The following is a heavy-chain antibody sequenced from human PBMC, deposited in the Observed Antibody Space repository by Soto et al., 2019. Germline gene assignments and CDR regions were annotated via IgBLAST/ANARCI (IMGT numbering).Heavy chain of an antibody. Sequence: SETLSLTCTVSGDSISTSNYYWSWIRQSPGKGLEWIGSVFYSGSSYYNPSLKSRVTISVDASRNQFSLRVNSVTAADTAVYYCASRKREEICSSGNCYFTYWGQGTLVTVSS. CDR2: VFYSGSS. J-gene: IGHJ4*02. CDR3: ASRKREEICSSGNCYFTY. D-gene: IGHD2-2*01. V-gene: IGHV4-39*01. CDR1: GDSISTSNYY.